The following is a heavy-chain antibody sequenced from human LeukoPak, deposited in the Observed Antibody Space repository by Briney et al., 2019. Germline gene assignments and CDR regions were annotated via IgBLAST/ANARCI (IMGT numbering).Heavy chain of an antibody. D-gene: IGHD3-22*01. J-gene: IGHJ4*02. Sequence: GASVKVSCKASGYTFTDYYMHWVRQAPGQGLEWMRWINPNSDDPKYAQKFQGRVTMTRDTSISTAYMELSSLRSDDTAIYYCARDGGHYYDASGYYSGFDYWGQGTLVTVSS. CDR3: ARDGGHYYDASGYYSGFDY. CDR2: INPNSDDP. CDR1: GYTFTDYY. V-gene: IGHV1-2*02.